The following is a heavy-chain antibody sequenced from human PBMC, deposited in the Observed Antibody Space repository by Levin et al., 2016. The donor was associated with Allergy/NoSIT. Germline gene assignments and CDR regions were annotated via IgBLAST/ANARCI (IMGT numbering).Heavy chain of an antibody. D-gene: IGHD6-13*01. CDR2: INPSGGST. CDR3: AAAHSWITAAGPENWFDP. V-gene: IGHV1-46*01. J-gene: IGHJ5*01. Sequence: WVRQAPGQGLEWMGIINPSGGSTSYAQKFQGRVTMTRDTSTSTVYMELSSLRSEDTAVYYCAAAHSWITAAGPENWFDPWGQGTTVTVSS.